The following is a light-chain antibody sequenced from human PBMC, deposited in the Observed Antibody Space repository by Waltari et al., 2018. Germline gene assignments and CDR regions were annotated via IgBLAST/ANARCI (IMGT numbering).Light chain of an antibody. Sequence: DIVLTQTPLSLSITPGEPASISCRSSQSLLHSNGNTYLHWYLQKAGQSPQALIYGVSKRASGVPDRFSGSGSATEFTLKISKVEAEDVGIYYCVQVIEFPLTFGGGTKVEIK. CDR2: GVS. CDR3: VQVIEFPLT. V-gene: IGKV2-40*01. J-gene: IGKJ4*01. CDR1: QSLLHSNGNTY.